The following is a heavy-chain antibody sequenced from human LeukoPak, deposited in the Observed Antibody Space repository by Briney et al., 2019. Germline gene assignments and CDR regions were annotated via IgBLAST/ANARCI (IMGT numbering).Heavy chain of an antibody. V-gene: IGHV1-46*01. J-gene: IGHJ5*02. CDR2: INPSGGST. D-gene: IGHD2-15*01. CDR3: ARGRPIARVLYCSGGSKATSWFDP. CDR1: GYTFTSYY. Sequence: ASVKVSCKASGYTFTSYYMHWVRQAPGQGLEWMGIINPSGGSTSYAQKFQGRVTMTRDTSTSTVYMELSSLRSEDTAVYYCARGRPIARVLYCSGGSKATSWFDPWGQGTLVTVSS.